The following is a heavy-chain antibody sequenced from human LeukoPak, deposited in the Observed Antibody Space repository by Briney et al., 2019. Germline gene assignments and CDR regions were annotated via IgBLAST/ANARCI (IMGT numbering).Heavy chain of an antibody. V-gene: IGHV1-2*06. CDR3: AREIRRGAGDWFDP. D-gene: IGHD1-26*01. CDR1: GYTFTTYH. J-gene: IGHJ5*02. CDR2: INPNSGDT. Sequence: ASVKVSCKASGYTFTTYHLHWVRQAPGQGLEWMGRINPNSGDTNYAQKFQGRVTMTTDTSISTAYMDLSGLRSDDTAMYYCAREIRRGAGDWFDPWGQETLVTVSS.